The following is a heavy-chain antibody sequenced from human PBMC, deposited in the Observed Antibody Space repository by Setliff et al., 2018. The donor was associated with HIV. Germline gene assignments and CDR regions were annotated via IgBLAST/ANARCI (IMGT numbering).Heavy chain of an antibody. V-gene: IGHV3-48*01. J-gene: IGHJ4*02. CDR1: GFTFSSYE. CDR2: INGGGTTI. Sequence: GGSLRLSCAASGFTFSSYEMTWVRQAPGKGLEWLSYINGGGTTIYYADSVKGRFTISRDNAKNSVYLQIDSLRVEDTAVYYCARGTSGSGWYGDYWGQGTLVTVSS. CDR3: ARGTSGSGWYGDY. D-gene: IGHD6-19*01.